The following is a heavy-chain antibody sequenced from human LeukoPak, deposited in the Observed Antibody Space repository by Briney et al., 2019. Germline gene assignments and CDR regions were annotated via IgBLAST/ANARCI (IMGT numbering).Heavy chain of an antibody. V-gene: IGHV1-46*01. CDR2: INPSGGST. Sequence: ASVKVSCKASGYTFTSYYMHWVRQAPGQGLEWMGIINPSGGSTSYAQKFQGRVTMTRGTSTSTVYMELSSLRSEDTAVYYCATRTGRTGYSSSYDNWFDPWGQGTLVTVSS. CDR3: ATRTGRTGYSSSYDNWFDP. D-gene: IGHD6-13*01. J-gene: IGHJ5*02. CDR1: GYTFTSYY.